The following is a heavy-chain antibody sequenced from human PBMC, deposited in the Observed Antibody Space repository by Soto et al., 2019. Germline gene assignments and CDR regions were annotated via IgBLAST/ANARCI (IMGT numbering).Heavy chain of an antibody. D-gene: IGHD2-15*01. Sequence: PSGTLSLTCAVSGCSISSYYWSWIRQPPGKGLEWIGYIHYSGRTSDSPSLQSRVNISVDTSKNQFALKLNSVTAADTAVYFCARGRLVAATSTYYYYVDVWGKGSTVTVSS. V-gene: IGHV4-59*01. CDR2: IHYSGRT. CDR3: ARGRLVAATSTYYYYVDV. J-gene: IGHJ6*03. CDR1: GCSISSYY.